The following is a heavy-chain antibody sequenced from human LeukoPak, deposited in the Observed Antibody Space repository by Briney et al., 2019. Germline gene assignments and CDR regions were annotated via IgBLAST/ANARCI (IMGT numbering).Heavy chain of an antibody. V-gene: IGHV4-34*01. CDR3: ARHYWTTVTTARFDP. CDR1: GGSFSGYY. CDR2: INHSGST. Sequence: PSETLSLTCAVYGGSFSGYYWSWIRQPPGKGLEWIGEINHSGSTNYNPSLKSRVTISVDTSKNQFSLKLSSVTAADTAVYYCARHYWTTVTTARFDPWGQGTLVTASS. D-gene: IGHD4-17*01. J-gene: IGHJ5*02.